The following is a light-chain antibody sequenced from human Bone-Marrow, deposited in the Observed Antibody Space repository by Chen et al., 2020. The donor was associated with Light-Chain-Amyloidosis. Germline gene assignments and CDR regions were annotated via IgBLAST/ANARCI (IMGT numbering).Light chain of an antibody. Sequence: NFMLTQPPTVSESPGKTVILSCPRSSGSIATNYVQWYQQRPGSPPTTVIDEDDQRPSGVPDRCSASIDRSSNAASLTSSGLKTEEEADYYCQSYQGSSQGVFGGGTKLTVL. CDR1: SGSIATNY. CDR2: EDD. J-gene: IGLJ3*02. CDR3: QSYQGSSQGV. V-gene: IGLV6-57*01.